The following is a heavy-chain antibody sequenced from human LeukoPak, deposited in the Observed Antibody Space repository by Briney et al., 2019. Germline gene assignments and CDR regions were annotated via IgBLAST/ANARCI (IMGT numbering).Heavy chain of an antibody. Sequence: PGGSLRLSCAASGFTFSSYAMHWVRQAPGKGLEWVAVISYDGSNKYYADSVKGRFTISRDNSKNTLYLQMNSLRAEDTAVYYCARDPYYDILTGYFEAGYFDYWGQGTLVTVSS. CDR3: ARDPYYDILTGYFEAGYFDY. V-gene: IGHV3-30-3*01. CDR2: ISYDGSNK. J-gene: IGHJ4*02. CDR1: GFTFSSYA. D-gene: IGHD3-9*01.